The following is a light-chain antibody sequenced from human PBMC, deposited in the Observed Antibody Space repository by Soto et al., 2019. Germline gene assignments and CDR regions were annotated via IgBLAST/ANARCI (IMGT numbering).Light chain of an antibody. CDR3: QQSYSTPSIT. V-gene: IGKV3D-20*02. CDR2: DTS. J-gene: IGKJ5*01. Sequence: EIVLTQSPGTLSLFPGETATLSCRASQRVSSNYLAWYQQKPGQAPRLLIYDTSTRASGVPDRFSGSGSGTDFTLTISSLQPEDFATYYCQQSYSTPSITFGQGTRLEIK. CDR1: QRVSSNY.